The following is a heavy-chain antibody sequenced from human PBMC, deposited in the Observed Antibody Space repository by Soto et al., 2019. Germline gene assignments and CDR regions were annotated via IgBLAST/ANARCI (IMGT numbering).Heavy chain of an antibody. D-gene: IGHD2-21*02. V-gene: IGHV1-69*13. CDR3: ARDSGSLGDSSLAIGTRDAFDI. CDR1: GGTFSSYA. CDR2: IIPIFGTA. Sequence: SVKVSCKASGGTFSSYAISWVRQAPGQGLEWMGGIIPIFGTANYAQKFQGRVTITADESTSTAYMELSSLRSEDTAVYYCARDSGSLGDSSLAIGTRDAFDIWGQGTMVTDSS. J-gene: IGHJ3*02.